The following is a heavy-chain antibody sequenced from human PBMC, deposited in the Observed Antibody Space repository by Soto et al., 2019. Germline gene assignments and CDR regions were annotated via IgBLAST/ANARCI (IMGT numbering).Heavy chain of an antibody. J-gene: IGHJ4*02. Sequence: ASVKVSCKASGYTFTSYAIHWVRQAPGQRLEWMGWINAGNGNTKYSQNFQGRVTITGDTSAITAYMELNSLRAEDTAVYYCARDGYSYGYSLDYWGQGTLVTVSS. CDR2: INAGNGNT. D-gene: IGHD5-18*01. CDR3: ARDGYSYGYSLDY. V-gene: IGHV1-3*01. CDR1: GYTFTSYA.